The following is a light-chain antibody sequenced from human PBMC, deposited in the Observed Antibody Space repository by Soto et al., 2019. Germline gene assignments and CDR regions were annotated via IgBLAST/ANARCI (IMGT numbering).Light chain of an antibody. CDR1: SSDVGGYNY. V-gene: IGLV2-8*01. J-gene: IGLJ3*02. CDR2: EVN. CDR3: CSYGGSYTWV. Sequence: QSALTQPPSASGSPGQSVAISCTGTSSDVGGYNYVSWYQQHPGKAPKLMIYEVNKRPSGVPDRFSGSKSGNTASLTISGLQAEDEADYYCCSYGGSYTWVFGGGTKVTVL.